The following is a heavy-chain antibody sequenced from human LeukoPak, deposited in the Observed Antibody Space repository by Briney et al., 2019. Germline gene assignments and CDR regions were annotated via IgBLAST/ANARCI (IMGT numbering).Heavy chain of an antibody. Sequence: GGSLRLSCAASGXTFSSYAMSWARQAPGKGLEWVSGISGNGGGTYYADSVKGRFTISRDNSKNTLYLQMNSLRAEDTAVYYCAKSFGYSRSWFDYWGQGTLVTVSS. CDR3: AKSFGYSRSWFDY. CDR1: GXTFSSYA. CDR2: ISGNGGGT. J-gene: IGHJ4*02. D-gene: IGHD6-13*01. V-gene: IGHV3-23*01.